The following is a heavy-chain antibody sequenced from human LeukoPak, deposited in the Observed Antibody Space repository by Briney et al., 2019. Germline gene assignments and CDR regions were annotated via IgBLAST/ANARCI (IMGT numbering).Heavy chain of an antibody. D-gene: IGHD3-22*01. Sequence: ASVKVSCKASGYTFTSYGISWVRQAPGQGLEWMGWISAYNGNTNYAQKLQGRVTMTTDTSTSTAYMELRSLRSDDTAVYYCARVRGYYDSSGPRDYWGQGTLVTVSS. J-gene: IGHJ4*02. CDR1: GYTFTSYG. CDR2: ISAYNGNT. V-gene: IGHV1-18*01. CDR3: ARVRGYYDSSGPRDY.